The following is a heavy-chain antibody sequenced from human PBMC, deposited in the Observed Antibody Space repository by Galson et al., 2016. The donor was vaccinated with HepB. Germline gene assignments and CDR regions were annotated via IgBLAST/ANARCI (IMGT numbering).Heavy chain of an antibody. CDR1: GLTFSSTW. J-gene: IGHJ4*02. CDR3: ATINYNSLDY. CDR2: ISSGSTYT. Sequence: SLRLSCAASGLTFSSTWVSWIRQSPGKGLEWISFISSGSTYTTYVDSVRGRFTISTGNAKNLLYLQMDFLRADDTAVYYCATINYNSLDYWAQGTLVTVSS. D-gene: IGHD1-1*01. V-gene: IGHV3-11*06.